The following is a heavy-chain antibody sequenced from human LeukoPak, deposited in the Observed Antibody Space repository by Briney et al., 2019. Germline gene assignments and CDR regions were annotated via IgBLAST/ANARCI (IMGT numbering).Heavy chain of an antibody. J-gene: IGHJ4*02. CDR1: GNYR. V-gene: IGHV3-74*01. D-gene: IGHD2/OR15-2a*01. CDR3: VSFYGTY. Sequence: GGSLRLSCAASGNYRMHWVRQAPGKGLVWVSHINSDGSWTSYADSVKGRFTISKDNAKNTVYLQMNSLRAEDTAVYYCVSFYGTYWGRGTLVTVSS. CDR2: INSDGSWT.